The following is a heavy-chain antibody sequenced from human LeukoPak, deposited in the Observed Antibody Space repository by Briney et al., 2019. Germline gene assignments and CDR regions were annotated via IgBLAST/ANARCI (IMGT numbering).Heavy chain of an antibody. CDR3: ARDLAQIVGATMGEANDY. CDR1: GFTFSSYW. Sequence: GGSLRLSCAASGFTFSSYWMHWVRQAPGKGLVWVSRINSDGSSTSYADSVKGRFTISRDNAKNTLYLQMNSLRAEDTAVYYCARDLAQIVGATMGEANDYWGQGTLVTVSS. D-gene: IGHD1-26*01. CDR2: INSDGSST. J-gene: IGHJ4*02. V-gene: IGHV3-74*01.